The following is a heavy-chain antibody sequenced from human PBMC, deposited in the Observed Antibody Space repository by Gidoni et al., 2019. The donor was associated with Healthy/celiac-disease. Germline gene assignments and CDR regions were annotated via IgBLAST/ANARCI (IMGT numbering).Heavy chain of an antibody. D-gene: IGHD3-10*01. CDR1: GGTFSSYT. Sequence: QVQLVQSGAEVKKPGSSVKVSCKASGGTFSSYTISWVRQARGQGLEWMGRIIPILGIANYAQKFQGRVTITADKSTSTSYMELSSLRSEDTDVYYCARVGRITMVRGVISGAFDIWGQGTMVTVSS. CDR3: ARVGRITMVRGVISGAFDI. CDR2: IIPILGIA. V-gene: IGHV1-69*02. J-gene: IGHJ3*02.